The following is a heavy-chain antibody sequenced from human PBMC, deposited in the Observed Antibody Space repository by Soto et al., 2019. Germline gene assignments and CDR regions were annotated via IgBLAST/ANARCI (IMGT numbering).Heavy chain of an antibody. D-gene: IGHD6-6*01. CDR1: GGSISSYY. CDR3: ARVGPLGRNSRPYYFDY. CDR2: IYYSGST. Sequence: SETLSLTCTVSGGSISSYYWSWIRQPPGKGLEWIGYIYYSGSTNYNPSLKSRVTISVDTSKNQFSLKLSSMTAADTAVYYCARVGPLGRNSRPYYFDYWGQGTLVTVSS. J-gene: IGHJ4*02. V-gene: IGHV4-59*01.